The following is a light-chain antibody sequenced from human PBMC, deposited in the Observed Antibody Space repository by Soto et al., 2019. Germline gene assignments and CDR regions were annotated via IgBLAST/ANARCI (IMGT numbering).Light chain of an antibody. CDR1: NSDVGGYDS. J-gene: IGLJ3*02. CDR3: NSYARTSTWV. CDR2: DVS. Sequence: QSVLTQPASVSGSPGQSITISCTGTNSDVGGYDSVSWYQQHPGKAPKLMIYDVSSRPSGVSHRFSGSKSGNTASLTISGLQAEDEADYYCNSYARTSTWVFGGGTKLTVL. V-gene: IGLV2-14*01.